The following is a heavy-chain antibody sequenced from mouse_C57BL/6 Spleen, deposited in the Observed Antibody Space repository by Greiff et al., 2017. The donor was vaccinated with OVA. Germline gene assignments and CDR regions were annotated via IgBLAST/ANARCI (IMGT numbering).Heavy chain of an antibody. Sequence: VQLKESGGDLVKPGGSLKLSCAASGFTFSSYGMSWVRQTPDKRLEWVATISSGGSYTYYPDSVKGRFTISRDNAKNTLYLQMSSLKSEDTAMYYCATGGSSYRYFDVWGTGTTVTVSS. J-gene: IGHJ1*03. CDR2: ISSGGSYT. D-gene: IGHD1-1*01. CDR3: ATGGSSYRYFDV. CDR1: GFTFSSYG. V-gene: IGHV5-6*01.